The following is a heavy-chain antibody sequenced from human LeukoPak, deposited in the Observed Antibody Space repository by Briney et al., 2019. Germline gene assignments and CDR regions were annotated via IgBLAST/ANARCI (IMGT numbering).Heavy chain of an antibody. D-gene: IGHD3-9*01. CDR2: ISAYNGNT. CDR3: ARGGKYYDILTGAFDI. V-gene: IGHV1-18*01. Sequence: ASVKVSCKASGYTFTSYGISWVREAPGQGLEWMGRISAYNGNTNYAQKLQGRVTMTTDTSTSTAYMELRSLRSDDTAVYYCARGGKYYDILTGAFDIWGQGTMVTVSS. CDR1: GYTFTSYG. J-gene: IGHJ3*02.